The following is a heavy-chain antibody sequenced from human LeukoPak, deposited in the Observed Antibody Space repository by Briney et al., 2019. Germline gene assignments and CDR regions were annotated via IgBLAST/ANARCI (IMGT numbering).Heavy chain of an antibody. V-gene: IGHV3-23*01. Sequence: GGSLRLSCAASGFTFSSYAMSWVRQAPGKGLEWVSAISGSGGSTYYADSVKGRFTTSRDNSKNTLYLQMNSLRAEDTAVYYCAKSYGSGWYRLYFQHWGQGTLVTVSS. CDR2: ISGSGGST. CDR3: AKSYGSGWYRLYFQH. CDR1: GFTFSSYA. J-gene: IGHJ1*01. D-gene: IGHD6-19*01.